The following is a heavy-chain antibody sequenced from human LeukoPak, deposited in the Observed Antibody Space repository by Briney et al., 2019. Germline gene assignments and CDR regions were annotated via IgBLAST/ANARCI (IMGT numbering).Heavy chain of an antibody. CDR1: GFTFSGYA. V-gene: IGHV3-30*04. D-gene: IGHD3-22*01. Sequence: PGGSLRLSCAASGFTFSGYAMHWVRQAPGKGLEWVAVISYDGSNQFYADSVKGRFTISRDNSRNTLYLQMNSLRAEDAAVYYCAREPHSSNYYYSFDYWGQGTLVTVSS. CDR2: ISYDGSNQ. J-gene: IGHJ4*02. CDR3: AREPHSSNYYYSFDY.